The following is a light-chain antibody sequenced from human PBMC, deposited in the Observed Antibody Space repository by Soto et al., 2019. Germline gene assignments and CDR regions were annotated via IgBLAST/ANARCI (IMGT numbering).Light chain of an antibody. J-gene: IGKJ5*01. CDR3: QQYVISVT. CDR2: DAS. CDR1: QSVSSY. V-gene: IGKV3-11*01. Sequence: EIVLTQSPATLSLSPGERATRSCRASQSVSSYLAWYQQKPGQAPRLLIYDASNRATGIPARFSGSGSGTDFTLTISRLEPQDSAMYYCQQYVISVTFGQGTRLEIK.